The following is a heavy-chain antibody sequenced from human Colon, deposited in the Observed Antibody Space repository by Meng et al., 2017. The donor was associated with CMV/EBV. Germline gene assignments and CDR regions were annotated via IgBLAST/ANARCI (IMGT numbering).Heavy chain of an antibody. Sequence: GSLRLSCTVSGGSISSSSYYWGWIRQPPGKGLGWIGSIYYSGSTYYNPSLKSRVTISVDTSKNQFSLKLSSVTAADTAVYYCARDCGSSSWPYYYYGMDVWGQGTTVTVSS. J-gene: IGHJ6*02. CDR2: IYYSGST. D-gene: IGHD6-13*01. CDR1: GGSISSSSYY. CDR3: ARDCGSSSWPYYYYGMDV. V-gene: IGHV4-39*07.